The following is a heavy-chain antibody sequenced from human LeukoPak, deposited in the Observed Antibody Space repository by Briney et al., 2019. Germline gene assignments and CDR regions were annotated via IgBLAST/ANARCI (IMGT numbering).Heavy chain of an antibody. D-gene: IGHD2-2*01. V-gene: IGHV1-18*01. CDR3: ARDRDCSSTSCYSLDY. Sequence: GASVKVSCKASGYTFTSYGISWVRQAPGQGLEWMGWISAYNGNTNYAQKLQGRVTMTTDTSTSTAYMELRSLRSEDTAVYYCARDRDCSSTSCYSLDYWGQGTLVTVSS. CDR2: ISAYNGNT. J-gene: IGHJ4*02. CDR1: GYTFTSYG.